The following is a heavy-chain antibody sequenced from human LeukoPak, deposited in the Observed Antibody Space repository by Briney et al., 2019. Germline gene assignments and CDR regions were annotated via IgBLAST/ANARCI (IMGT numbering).Heavy chain of an antibody. CDR1: GFTFSNAW. J-gene: IGHJ4*02. V-gene: IGHV3-15*01. CDR2: IKSKTDGGTT. Sequence: PGGSLRLSCAASGFTFSNAWMSWVRQAPGKGLEWVGRIKSKTDGGTTDYAAPVKGRFTISRDDSKNTLYLQMNSLKTEDTAVYYCTTDWSLHRGCSSTSCYAYSGYDKFVYWGQGTLVTVSS. CDR3: TTDWSLHRGCSSTSCYAYSGYDKFVY. D-gene: IGHD2-2*01.